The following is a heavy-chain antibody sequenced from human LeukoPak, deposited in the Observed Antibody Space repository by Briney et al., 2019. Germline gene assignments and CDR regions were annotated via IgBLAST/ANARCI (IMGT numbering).Heavy chain of an antibody. J-gene: IGHJ4*02. CDR3: AKDHSKFDY. D-gene: IGHD5-18*01. V-gene: IGHV3-23*01. CDR2: ISGGST. Sequence: XGSLRLSCAASGFTFSSYAMSWVRQAPGKGLEWVSAISGGSTYYAYSVKGRFTISRDNSKNTLYLQMNSLRAEDTAVYYCAKDHSKFDYWGQGTLVTVSS. CDR1: GFTFSSYA.